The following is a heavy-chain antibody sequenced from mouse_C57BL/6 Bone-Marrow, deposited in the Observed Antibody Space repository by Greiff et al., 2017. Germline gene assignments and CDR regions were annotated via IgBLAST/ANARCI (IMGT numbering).Heavy chain of an antibody. V-gene: IGHV1-7*01. CDR2: IHPSSGYT. D-gene: IGHD1-1*01. CDR1: GYTFTSYW. J-gene: IGHJ1*03. Sequence: QVQLKQSGAELAKPGASVKLSCKASGYTFTSYWMHWVKQRPGQGLEWIGYIHPSSGYTKYNQKFKDKDTLTADKSSSTAYLQLSSLTHKDSAVYYYARSYYYGSRYGYFDVWGTGTTLTVSA. CDR3: ARSYYYGSRYGYFDV.